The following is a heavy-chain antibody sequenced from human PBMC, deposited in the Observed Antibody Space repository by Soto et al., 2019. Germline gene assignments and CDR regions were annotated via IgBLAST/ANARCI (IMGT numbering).Heavy chain of an antibody. V-gene: IGHV3-15*07. CDR3: TTGSVEGV. J-gene: IGHJ6*02. CDR2: IKTKTHGERT. CDR1: GFAFSNAW. Sequence: EVQLVESGGGSVKPGGSLTLSCAASGFAFSNAWMNWVRQAPGKGLEWVGRIKTKTHGERTDYAAPVKGRFSISRDDSKYTLYLQMSSLKVDDIAVYYCTTGSVEGVWGQGTTVTVSS. D-gene: IGHD2-15*01.